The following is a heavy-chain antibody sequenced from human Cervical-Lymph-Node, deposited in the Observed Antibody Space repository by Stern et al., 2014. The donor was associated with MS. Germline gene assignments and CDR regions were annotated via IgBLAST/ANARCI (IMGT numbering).Heavy chain of an antibody. CDR3: ARDRRSMVRGVIQNYYYYGMDV. V-gene: IGHV1-69*06. CDR2: IIPNFGTA. J-gene: IGHJ6*02. D-gene: IGHD3-10*01. CDR1: GGTFSSYA. Sequence: VQLVESGAEVKKPGSAVKVCCKASGGTFSSYAISWVRQDPGQGLEWMGGIIPNFGTANYAQKVPGRGTINTGNSTSNAYMKRGSLRSEDTAVYYCARDRRSMVRGVIQNYYYYGMDVWGQGTTVTVSS.